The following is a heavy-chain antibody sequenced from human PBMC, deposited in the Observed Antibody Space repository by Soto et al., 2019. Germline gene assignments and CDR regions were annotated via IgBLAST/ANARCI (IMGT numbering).Heavy chain of an antibody. Sequence: QLQLQESGSGLVKPSQTLFLTCAVSGGSISSGGYSWSWIRQPPGKGLEWIGYIYHSGSTYYNPSHKSRVTISVDTSKHQFSLKLSSVTAADTAVYYCARAGGYCSGGSCYRLYFQHWGQGTLVTVSS. CDR1: GGSISSGGYS. CDR3: ARAGGYCSGGSCYRLYFQH. V-gene: IGHV4-30-2*01. J-gene: IGHJ1*01. D-gene: IGHD2-15*01. CDR2: IYHSGST.